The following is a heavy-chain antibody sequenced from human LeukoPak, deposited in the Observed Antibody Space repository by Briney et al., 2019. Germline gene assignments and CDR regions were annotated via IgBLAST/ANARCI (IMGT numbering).Heavy chain of an antibody. D-gene: IGHD3-3*01. Sequence: ASVKVSCKASGYTFTSYGISWVRQAPGHGLEWMGWISAYNGNTNYAQKLQGRATMTTDTSTSTAYMELRSLRSDDTALYYCARSGGKSSYYDFWSGSQYYFDYWGQGTLVTVSS. V-gene: IGHV1-18*01. CDR3: ARSGGKSSYYDFWSGSQYYFDY. J-gene: IGHJ4*02. CDR1: GYTFTSYG. CDR2: ISAYNGNT.